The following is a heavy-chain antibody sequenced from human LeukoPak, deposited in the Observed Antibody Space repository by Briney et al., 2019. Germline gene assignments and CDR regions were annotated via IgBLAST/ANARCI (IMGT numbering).Heavy chain of an antibody. D-gene: IGHD1-26*01. CDR1: GGSIRSSYYY. CDR2: IYYSGST. Sequence: PSETLSLTCTVSGGSIRSSYYYWGWIRQPPGRGLEWIGSIYYSGSTYYSPSLKSRVTISGDTSKNQFSLKLSSVTAADTAVYYCARGGSFEAFDIWGQGTMVTVSS. V-gene: IGHV4-39*01. CDR3: ARGGSFEAFDI. J-gene: IGHJ3*02.